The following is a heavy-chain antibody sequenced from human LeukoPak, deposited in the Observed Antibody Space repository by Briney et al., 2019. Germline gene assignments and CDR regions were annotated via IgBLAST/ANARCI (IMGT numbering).Heavy chain of an antibody. CDR1: GFTFSSYE. V-gene: IGHV3-48*03. D-gene: IGHD5-18*01. Sequence: GGSLRLSCAASGFTFSSYEMNWVRQAPGKGLEWVSYISSSGSTIYYADSVKGRFTISRDNSKNTLYLQMNSLRAEDTAVYYCARDTVDTAMYYGMDVWGKGTTVTVSS. J-gene: IGHJ6*04. CDR3: ARDTVDTAMYYGMDV. CDR2: ISSSGSTI.